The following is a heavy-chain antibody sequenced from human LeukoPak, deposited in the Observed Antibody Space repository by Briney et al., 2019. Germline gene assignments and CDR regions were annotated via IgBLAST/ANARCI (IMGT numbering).Heavy chain of an antibody. CDR2: ISRSGRTI. Sequence: EGSLRLSCAASGFTFSGYEMNWVRQAPGKGLEWVSDISRSGRTIYDADSVKGRFTIPRDNAKNSLYLQMNRLRAEDTAVYYCARVYSGSWYFDLWGRGTLVTVSS. CDR1: GFTFSGYE. D-gene: IGHD5-12*01. J-gene: IGHJ2*01. V-gene: IGHV3-48*03. CDR3: ARVYSGSWYFDL.